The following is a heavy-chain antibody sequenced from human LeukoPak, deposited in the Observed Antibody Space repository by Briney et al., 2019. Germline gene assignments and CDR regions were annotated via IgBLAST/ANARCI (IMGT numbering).Heavy chain of an antibody. CDR3: ASDLYYYGSGSYYNVG. V-gene: IGHV1-8*01. CDR1: GYTFTSYD. Sequence: ASVKVSCKASGYTFTSYDINWVRQATGQGLEWMGWMNPDSGNTGYAQKFQGRVTMTRNTSISTAYMELSSLRSEDTAVYYCASDLYYYGSGSYYNVGWGQGTLVTVSS. J-gene: IGHJ4*02. CDR2: MNPDSGNT. D-gene: IGHD3-10*01.